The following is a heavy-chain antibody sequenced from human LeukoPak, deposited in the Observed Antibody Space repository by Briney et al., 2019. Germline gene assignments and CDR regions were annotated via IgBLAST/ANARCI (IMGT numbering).Heavy chain of an antibody. CDR3: ARVRYGVAAAAYYFDY. Sequence: SETLSLTCAVSGGSLSSSGSHWGWVRQPPGRGLEWIATLHYAGSTYYNPSLKSRVTISVDTSKNQFSLKLSSVTAADTAVYYCARVRYGVAAAAYYFDYWGQGTLVTVSS. D-gene: IGHD6-13*01. CDR1: GGSLSSSGSH. CDR2: LHYAGST. V-gene: IGHV4-39*07. J-gene: IGHJ4*02.